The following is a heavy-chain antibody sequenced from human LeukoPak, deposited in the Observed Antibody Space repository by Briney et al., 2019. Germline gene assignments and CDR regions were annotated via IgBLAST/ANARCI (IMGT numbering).Heavy chain of an antibody. V-gene: IGHV3-15*04. J-gene: IGHJ4*02. D-gene: IGHD6-19*01. CDR3: TTLRSLAF. CDR2: IDSKTDGGTT. Sequence: GGSLRLYCAASGFTFSNAWMRWLRQAPGKGLEWVGHIDSKTDGGTTAYAAPVKDRFTISRDDSKSTLYLQMNSLKAEDTAVYYCTTLRSLAFWGQGTLVTVSS. CDR1: GFTFSNAW.